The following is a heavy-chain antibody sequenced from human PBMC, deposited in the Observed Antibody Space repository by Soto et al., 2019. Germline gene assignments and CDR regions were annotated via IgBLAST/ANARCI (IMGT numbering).Heavy chain of an antibody. CDR2: IHYGGST. CDR1: GGSISSSSY. J-gene: IGHJ6*03. D-gene: IGHD3-16*01. CDR3: ARHVGGGVVVNYSYYMDV. Sequence: QVQLQESGPGLAKPSETLSLTCTVSGGSISSSSYWGWIRQPPGKGLEWIGSIHYGGSTYYSPSLKTRVTISVDTSKDQFSLKLSSVTAADTAVYYCARHVGGGVVVNYSYYMDVCLPVTKVTV. V-gene: IGHV4-39*01.